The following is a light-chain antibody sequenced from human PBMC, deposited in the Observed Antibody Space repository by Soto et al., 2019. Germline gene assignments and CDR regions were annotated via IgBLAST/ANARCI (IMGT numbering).Light chain of an antibody. CDR3: QQYGTSPPLT. CDR1: QSVSSSY. V-gene: IGKV3-20*01. J-gene: IGKJ4*01. Sequence: DIVLTQSPGTLSLSPGERATLSCRASQSVSSSYLAWYQQKPGQAPRLLIYGASSRATGIPDRFSGSGSATDCTLTISRLEPEDFAVYYCQQYGTSPPLTFGGGTKVDIK. CDR2: GAS.